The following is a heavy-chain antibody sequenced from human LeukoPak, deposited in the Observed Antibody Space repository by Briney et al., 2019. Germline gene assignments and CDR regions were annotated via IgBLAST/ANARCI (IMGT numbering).Heavy chain of an antibody. Sequence: SETLSLTCTVSGGSISSSSYYWGWIRQPPGKGLEWIGSIYYSGSTYYNPSLKSRVTISVDTSKNQFSLKLSSVTAADTAVYYCARHEVKAAWFGHSVGCFDPWGQGTLVTVSS. CDR3: ARHEVKAAWFGHSVGCFDP. CDR2: IYYSGST. J-gene: IGHJ5*02. CDR1: GGSISSSSYY. V-gene: IGHV4-39*01. D-gene: IGHD3-10*01.